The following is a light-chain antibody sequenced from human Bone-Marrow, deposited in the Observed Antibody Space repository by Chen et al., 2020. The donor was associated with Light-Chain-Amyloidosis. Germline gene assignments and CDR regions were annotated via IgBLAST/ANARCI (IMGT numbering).Light chain of an antibody. CDR3: QAYDSSLSGYV. CDR2: GNN. CDR1: SSNIGAYYD. J-gene: IGLJ1*01. Sequence: QSVMTQPPPVSGAPGQRVTSSRTGSSSNIGAYYDVHWYQQLPGTAPKLLIYGNNNRPSGVPDRFSGSKSGTSASLAITGLQAEDEADYYCQAYDSSLSGYVFGTGTKVNVL. V-gene: IGLV1-40*01.